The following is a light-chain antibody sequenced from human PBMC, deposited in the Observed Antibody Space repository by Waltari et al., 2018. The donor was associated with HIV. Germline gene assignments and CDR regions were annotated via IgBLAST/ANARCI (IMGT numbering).Light chain of an antibody. Sequence: RVTLSCRASQSVSTSLAWYQQRPGQAPRLLIYDAATRATDVPARFSGSGSGTEFILTIASLQSEDSATYYCQQYNNRPRGNTFGQGTKVEI. V-gene: IGKV3-15*01. J-gene: IGKJ2*01. CDR2: DAA. CDR3: QQYNNRPRGNT. CDR1: QSVSTS.